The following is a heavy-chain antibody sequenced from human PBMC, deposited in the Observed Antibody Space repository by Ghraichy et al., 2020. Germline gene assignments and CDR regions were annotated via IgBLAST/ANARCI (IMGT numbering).Heavy chain of an antibody. CDR1: GGSISSSTYY. D-gene: IGHD2-21*02. Sequence: GSLRLSCTVSGGSISSSTYYWGWIRQPPGKGLECIGTIYYNGSTYYNPSLKSRVTISVDTSKNQFSLKLSSVNADDTAVCYCARAMRTGDFGRGWFDPWGQGTLVTVSS. CDR3: ARAMRTGDFGRGWFDP. CDR2: IYYNGST. V-gene: IGHV4-39*07. J-gene: IGHJ5*02.